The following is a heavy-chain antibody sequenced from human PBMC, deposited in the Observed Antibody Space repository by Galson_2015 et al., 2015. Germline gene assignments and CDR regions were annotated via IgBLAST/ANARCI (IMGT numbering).Heavy chain of an antibody. V-gene: IGHV3-48*03. J-gene: IGHJ3*02. Sequence: SLRLSCAASGFTFSSYEMNWVRQAPGKGLEWVSYISSSGSTIYHADSVKGRFTISRDNAKNSLYLQMNSLRAEDTAVYYCAREFSDAFDIWGQGTMVTVSS. CDR3: AREFSDAFDI. D-gene: IGHD3-3*02. CDR2: ISSSGSTI. CDR1: GFTFSSYE.